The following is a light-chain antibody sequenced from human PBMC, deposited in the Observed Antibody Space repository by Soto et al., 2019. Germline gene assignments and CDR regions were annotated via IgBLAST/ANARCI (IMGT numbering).Light chain of an antibody. CDR2: LGS. V-gene: IGKV2-28*01. Sequence: DVVMTQSPLSLPVTPGEPASISCRSSQSLLHSNGYNYLDWYLQKPEQSPQLLIYLGSNRASGVPDRFGGSGSGTDFTLKISRVEAEDVGVYYCMQALQTPLTFGQGTKLEIK. CDR3: MQALQTPLT. CDR1: QSLLHSNGYNY. J-gene: IGKJ2*01.